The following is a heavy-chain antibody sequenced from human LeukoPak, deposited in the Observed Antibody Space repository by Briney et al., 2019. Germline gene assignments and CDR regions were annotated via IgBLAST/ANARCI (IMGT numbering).Heavy chain of an antibody. Sequence: SETLSLTCAVYGGSFSSYYWSWIRPPPGKGLEWIGYIYYSGSTNYNPSLKSRVTISVDTSKNQFSLKLSSVTAADTAVYYCARHPLSSSGEEGDYWGQGTLVTVSS. CDR1: GGSFSSYY. V-gene: IGHV4-59*01. J-gene: IGHJ4*02. D-gene: IGHD6-6*01. CDR3: ARHPLSSSGEEGDY. CDR2: IYYSGST.